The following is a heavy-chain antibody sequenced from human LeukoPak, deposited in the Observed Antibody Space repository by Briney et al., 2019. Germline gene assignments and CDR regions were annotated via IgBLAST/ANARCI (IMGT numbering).Heavy chain of an antibody. D-gene: IGHD5-18*01. CDR2: ISSNSYT. V-gene: IGHV3-11*06. CDR3: ARGEYGYRL. CDR1: GFTFSDYY. Sequence: GGSLRLSCAASGFTFSDYYMSWIRQAPGKGLEWVSCISSNSYTKYADSVKGRFTISRDNAKNSLYLQMNSLRAEDTAVYYCARGEYGYRLWGQGTLVTVSS. J-gene: IGHJ4*02.